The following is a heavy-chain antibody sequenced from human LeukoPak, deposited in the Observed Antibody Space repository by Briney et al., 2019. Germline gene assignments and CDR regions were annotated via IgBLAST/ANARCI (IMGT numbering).Heavy chain of an antibody. D-gene: IGHD4-17*01. CDR2: IYHSGST. Sequence: SETLSLTCAVSGGSISSGGYSWSWIRQPPGKGLEWIGYIYHSGSTYYNPSLKSRVTISVDRSKNQFSLKLSSVTAADTAVYYCARGRTVTGDAFDIWGQGTMVTVSS. V-gene: IGHV4-30-2*01. J-gene: IGHJ3*02. CDR1: GGSISSGGYS. CDR3: ARGRTVTGDAFDI.